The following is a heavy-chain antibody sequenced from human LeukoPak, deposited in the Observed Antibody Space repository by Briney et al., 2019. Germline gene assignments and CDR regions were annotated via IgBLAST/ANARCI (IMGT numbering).Heavy chain of an antibody. D-gene: IGHD1-1*01. Sequence: PGGSLRLSCAASRFTYSNYWMNWVRQAPGKGLEWVANIKQDASEKYYVDSVRGRFTISRDNAKNSLYLQMDSLRGEDTAVYCCARGVATLMGVWGKGTTVTVSS. CDR1: RFTYSNYW. V-gene: IGHV3-7*04. J-gene: IGHJ6*03. CDR2: IKQDASEK. CDR3: ARGVATLMGV.